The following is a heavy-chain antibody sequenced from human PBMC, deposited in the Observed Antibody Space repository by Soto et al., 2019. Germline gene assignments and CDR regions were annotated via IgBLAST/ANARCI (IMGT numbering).Heavy chain of an antibody. D-gene: IGHD1-1*01. J-gene: IGHJ6*02. CDR3: ARDRERVGYYYYGMDV. V-gene: IGHV3-33*01. CDR1: GFTFSSYG. Sequence: QVQLVESGGGVVQPGRSLRLSCAASGFTFSSYGMHWVRQAPGKGLEWVAVIWYDGSNKYYADSVKGRFTISRDNSKNTLYLQMNSLRDEDTAVYYCARDRERVGYYYYGMDVWGQGTTVTVSS. CDR2: IWYDGSNK.